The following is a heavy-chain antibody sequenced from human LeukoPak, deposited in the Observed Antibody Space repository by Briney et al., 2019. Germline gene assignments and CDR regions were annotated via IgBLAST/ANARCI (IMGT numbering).Heavy chain of an antibody. CDR1: GYSISSGYY. CDR2: IYHSGST. D-gene: IGHD5-12*01. Sequence: SETLSLTCTVSGYSISSGYYWGWIRQPPGKGLEWIGGIYHSGSTYYNPSLKSRVTISVDTSKNQFSLNLSSVTAADTAVYYCAVYFSGYTHFQYWGQGTLVTVSS. CDR3: AVYFSGYTHFQY. V-gene: IGHV4-38-2*02. J-gene: IGHJ4*02.